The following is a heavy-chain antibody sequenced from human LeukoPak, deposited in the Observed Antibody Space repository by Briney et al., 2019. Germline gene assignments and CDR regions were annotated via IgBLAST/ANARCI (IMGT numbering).Heavy chain of an antibody. J-gene: IGHJ4*02. CDR3: ARDWAAPGPTTI. D-gene: IGHD1-26*01. V-gene: IGHV3-48*01. CDR2: ITSSGSVI. Sequence: GGSLRLSCAAAGFTFSTNSMSWVRQAPGKGLEWVSYITSSGSVIHYSDSVRGRFTISRDNAKSSLYLQMNSLRAEDTAIYYCARDWAAPGPTTIWGQGTLVTVSS. CDR1: GFTFSTNS.